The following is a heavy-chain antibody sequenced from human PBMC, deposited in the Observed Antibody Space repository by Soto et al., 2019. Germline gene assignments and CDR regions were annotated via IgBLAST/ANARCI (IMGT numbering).Heavy chain of an antibody. CDR1: GFTFSSYA. CDR3: AKDPQLIFLTGPTHFDY. V-gene: IGHV3-23*01. D-gene: IGHD3-9*01. Sequence: GESLKISCAASGFTFSSYAMSWVRQAPGKGLEWVSAISGSGGSTYYADSVKGRFTISRDNSKNTLYLQMNSLRAEDTAVYYCAKDPQLIFLTGPTHFDYWGQGTLVTVSS. CDR2: ISGSGGST. J-gene: IGHJ4*02.